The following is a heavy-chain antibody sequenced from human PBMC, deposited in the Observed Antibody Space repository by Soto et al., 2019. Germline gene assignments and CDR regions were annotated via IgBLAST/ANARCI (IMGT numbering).Heavy chain of an antibody. J-gene: IGHJ4*02. CDR2: IYYSGST. D-gene: IGHD2-21*02. Sequence: QVQLQESGPGLIEPSQTLSLDSTVSGGSISSGGYYWSWIRQHPGKGLEWIGYIYYSGSTYYNPSLKSRVTISVDTSKNQFSLKLSSVTAADTAVYCCAREAYCGGDCYAGHYFDYWGQGTLVTVSS. CDR1: GGSISSGGYY. V-gene: IGHV4-31*03. CDR3: AREAYCGGDCYAGHYFDY.